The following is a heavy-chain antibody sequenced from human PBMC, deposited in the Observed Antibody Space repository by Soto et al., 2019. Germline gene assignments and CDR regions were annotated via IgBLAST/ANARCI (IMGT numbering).Heavy chain of an antibody. J-gene: IGHJ4*02. CDR1: GGSFSGYY. Sequence: PSETLSLTCAVYGGSFSGYYWTWIRQPPGKGLEWIGQINHSGSTNYNPSLRSRVTISVDTSKNQFSLKLSSVTAADTAVYYCARGISMPVVVQTDAPDKYYFDPWGLGTLVTVSS. CDR3: ARGISMPVVVQTDAPDKYYFDP. CDR2: INHSGST. D-gene: IGHD2-15*01. V-gene: IGHV4-34*01.